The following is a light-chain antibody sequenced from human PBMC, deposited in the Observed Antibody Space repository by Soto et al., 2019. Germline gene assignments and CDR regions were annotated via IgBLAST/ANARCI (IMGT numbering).Light chain of an antibody. CDR1: QSVSSN. CDR2: GAS. CDR3: HQRQSWPRT. J-gene: IGKJ1*01. Sequence: EIVMTQSPVTLSVSPGERATLSCRASQSVSSNLAWYQQKPGQAPRLLIYGASTRATGIPARFSGSGSGTDFTLTISSLEPEDFAVYYCHQRQSWPRTFGQGTKVDIK. V-gene: IGKV3-15*01.